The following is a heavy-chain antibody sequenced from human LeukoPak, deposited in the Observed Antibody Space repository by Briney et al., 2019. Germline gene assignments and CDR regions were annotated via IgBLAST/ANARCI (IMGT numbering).Heavy chain of an antibody. D-gene: IGHD6-19*01. CDR3: APDLGVSSGWLSWFDP. J-gene: IGHJ5*02. CDR2: FDPEDGET. CDR1: GYTLTELS. V-gene: IGHV1-24*01. Sequence: ASVKVSCKVSGYTLTELSMHWVRQAPGKGLEWMGGFDPEDGETIYAQKFQGRVTMTEDTSTDTAYMELSSLRSEDTAVYYCAPDLGVSSGWLSWFDPWGQGTLVTVSS.